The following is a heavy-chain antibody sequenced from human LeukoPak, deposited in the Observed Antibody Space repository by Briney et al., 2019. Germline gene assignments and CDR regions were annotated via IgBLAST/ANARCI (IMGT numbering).Heavy chain of an antibody. D-gene: IGHD5-12*01. Sequence: GGSLRLSCAASGFTFSNYAMSWVRQAPGKGLEWVSAVSGSGGGTYYADSVRGRFTIFRDNSKNTLYLQMNSLRAGDTAVYYCAKIGTATITYYFDYWGQGTLVTVSS. V-gene: IGHV3-23*01. CDR2: VSGSGGGT. J-gene: IGHJ4*02. CDR1: GFTFSNYA. CDR3: AKIGTATITYYFDY.